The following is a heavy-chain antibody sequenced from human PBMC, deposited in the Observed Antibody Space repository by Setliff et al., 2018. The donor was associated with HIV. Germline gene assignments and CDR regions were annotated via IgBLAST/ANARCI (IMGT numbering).Heavy chain of an antibody. Sequence: PSETLRLSCVVSGFTFRTYGMSWVRQAPGKGLEWVSGISGSGATTFYADSAKGRCTISRDNSKNTLHLQLNSLRAEDTAVYYCAKVFWGSYPTPDAFDIWGQGTMVTVSS. D-gene: IGHD3-16*02. CDR3: AKVFWGSYPTPDAFDI. CDR2: ISGSGATT. V-gene: IGHV3-23*01. J-gene: IGHJ3*02. CDR1: GFTFRTYG.